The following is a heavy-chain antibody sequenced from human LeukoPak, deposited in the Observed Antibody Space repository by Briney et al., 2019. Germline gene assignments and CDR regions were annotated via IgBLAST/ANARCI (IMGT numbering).Heavy chain of an antibody. D-gene: IGHD3-10*01. V-gene: IGHV1-2*02. Sequence: ASVKVSCKASGYTFTGYYIHWVRQAPGQGLEWMGWIKPSSGGTNYAQNFQGRVTMTRDTSINTAYMELSRLRSDDTAVYYCARDLMVRGPMDVWGKGTTVTVSS. CDR3: ARDLMVRGPMDV. CDR1: GYTFTGYY. CDR2: IKPSSGGT. J-gene: IGHJ6*03.